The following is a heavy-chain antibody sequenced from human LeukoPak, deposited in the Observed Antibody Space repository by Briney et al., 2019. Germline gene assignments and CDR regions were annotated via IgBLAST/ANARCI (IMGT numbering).Heavy chain of an antibody. CDR1: GYTFTSYG. CDR2: ISAYNGNT. D-gene: IGHD6-13*01. Sequence: ASVKVSCKASGYTFTSYGISWVRQAPGQGLEWMGWISAYNGNTNYAQKLQGRVTMTTDTSTSTAYMELRSLRSDDTAVYYCARDYSSSWYWTYYFDYWGQGTLVTVSS. J-gene: IGHJ4*02. V-gene: IGHV1-18*01. CDR3: ARDYSSSWYWTYYFDY.